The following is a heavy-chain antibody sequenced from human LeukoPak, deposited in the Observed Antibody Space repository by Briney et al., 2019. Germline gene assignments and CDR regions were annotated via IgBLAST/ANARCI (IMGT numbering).Heavy chain of an antibody. CDR1: GYTFTSYG. CDR3: ARAGGYCSGGSCWSNWFDP. CDR2: ISAYNGNT. J-gene: IGHJ5*02. Sequence: ASVKVSCKASGYTFTSYGISWVRQAPGQGLEWMGWISAYNGNTNYAQKLQGRVTMTTDTSTSTAYMELRSLRSDDTAVYYCARAGGYCSGGSCWSNWFDPWGQGPLVTVSS. V-gene: IGHV1-18*01. D-gene: IGHD2-15*01.